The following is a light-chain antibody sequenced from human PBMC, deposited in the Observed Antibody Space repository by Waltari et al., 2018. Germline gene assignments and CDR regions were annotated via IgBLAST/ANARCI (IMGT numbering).Light chain of an antibody. CDR3: SSYAGSNNLV. CDR1: SSDVGGYNS. V-gene: IGLV2-8*01. Sequence: QSALTQPPSASGSPGQSVTISCTGTSSDVGGYNSFSWYQQHPGKAPKLMIYEVNKRPSGVPDRFSGSKSGNTASLTVSGLQAEDEADYYCSSYAGSNNLVFGGGTKLTVL. CDR2: EVN. J-gene: IGLJ3*02.